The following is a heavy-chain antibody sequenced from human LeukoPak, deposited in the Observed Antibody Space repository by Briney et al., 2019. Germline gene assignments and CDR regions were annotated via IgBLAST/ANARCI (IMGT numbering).Heavy chain of an antibody. CDR1: GFTFSDYY. V-gene: IGHV3-11*01. CDR3: AKDPYGTRYFDY. Sequence: GGSLRLSCAVSGFTFSDYYMSWILQAPGKGLEWVSYISSGGSTISHADSVKGRFTISRDNAKNTVYLQMNSLRAEDTAVYYCAKDPYGTRYFDYWGQGTLVTVSS. J-gene: IGHJ4*02. CDR2: ISSGGSTI. D-gene: IGHD2-2*01.